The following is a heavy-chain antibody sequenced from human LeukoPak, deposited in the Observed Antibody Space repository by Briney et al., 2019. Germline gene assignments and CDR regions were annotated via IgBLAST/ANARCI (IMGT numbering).Heavy chain of an antibody. CDR2: ITGSGGNT. Sequence: GGSPRLSCAASGFIFSSYSMSWVRQAPGKGLEWVSVITGSGGNTYYADSVKGRFTISKDNSKNTVYLQMSSLRVDDTAVYFCAKAASRSWPSYYYGMDVWGQGTTVTVSS. CDR1: GFIFSSYS. V-gene: IGHV3-23*01. J-gene: IGHJ6*02. D-gene: IGHD6-13*01. CDR3: AKAASRSWPSYYYGMDV.